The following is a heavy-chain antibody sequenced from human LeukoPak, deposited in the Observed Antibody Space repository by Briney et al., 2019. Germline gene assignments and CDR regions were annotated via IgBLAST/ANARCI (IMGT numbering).Heavy chain of an antibody. Sequence: GASLKISCKGSGYSFTSYWIGWVRPMPGKGLEWMGIIYPGDSDTRYSPSFQGQVTISADKSISTAYLQWSSLKASDTAMYFCARPASRSGGDNPGFAFDIWGQGTMVTVSS. J-gene: IGHJ3*02. D-gene: IGHD4-23*01. CDR3: ARPASRSGGDNPGFAFDI. V-gene: IGHV5-51*01. CDR2: IYPGDSDT. CDR1: GYSFTSYW.